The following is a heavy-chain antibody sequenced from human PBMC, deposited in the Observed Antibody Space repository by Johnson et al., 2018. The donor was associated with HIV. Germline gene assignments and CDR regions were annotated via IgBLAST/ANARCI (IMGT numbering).Heavy chain of an antibody. CDR2: IGTTDDT. Sequence: VQLVESGGGVVQPGRSLRLSCAASGFIFSRYDMHWVRHVAGKGLEWVSAIGTTDDTYYPASVKGRFTISRDNSKSTLYLQMNSLTTEDTAVYYCAKAGEVVDDEWTFFDIWGQGTMVTVSS. CDR1: GFIFSRYD. V-gene: IGHV3-13*01. CDR3: AKAGEVVDDEWTFFDI. D-gene: IGHD2-15*01. J-gene: IGHJ3*02.